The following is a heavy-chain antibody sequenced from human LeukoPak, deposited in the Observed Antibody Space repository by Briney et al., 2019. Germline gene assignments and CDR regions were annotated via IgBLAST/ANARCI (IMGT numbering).Heavy chain of an antibody. V-gene: IGHV4-39*01. J-gene: IGHJ4*02. Sequence: SETLSLTCTVSGGSISSSSYYWGWIRQPPGKGLEWIGTIYYSGSTYYNPSLKSRVTISVDTSKNQFSLKVSSVTAADTAVYYCARISGDRSNWSIDYWGQGTLVTVSS. CDR3: ARISGDRSNWSIDY. D-gene: IGHD6-13*01. CDR2: IYYSGST. CDR1: GGSISSSSYY.